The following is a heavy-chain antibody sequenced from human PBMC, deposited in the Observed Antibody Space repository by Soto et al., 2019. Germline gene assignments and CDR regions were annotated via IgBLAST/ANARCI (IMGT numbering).Heavy chain of an antibody. CDR1: GYTITGYN. Sequence: EASVKVCCKDSGYTITGYNRQWVRRAPGQGLEWMGWINPNDGGTTYAQNFQGWVTMTRDTSINTAYMDLTRLTSDDTAMYYCARGHGSDPSFDYWGQGTLVTVSS. D-gene: IGHD6-19*01. J-gene: IGHJ4*02. CDR2: INPNDGGT. CDR3: ARGHGSDPSFDY. V-gene: IGHV1-2*04.